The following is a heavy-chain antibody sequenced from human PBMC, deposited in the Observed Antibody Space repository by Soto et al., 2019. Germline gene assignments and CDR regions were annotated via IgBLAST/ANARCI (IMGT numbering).Heavy chain of an antibody. D-gene: IGHD3-22*01. V-gene: IGHV1-46*03. CDR3: ARAHYDSDAFDF. J-gene: IGHJ3*01. CDR2: ISPGGGTT. CDR1: GYTFTTNF. Sequence: VQLVQSGAEVKKPGASVKISCKASGYTFTTNFIHWIRQAPGQGLEWVGIISPGGGTTVCAQKFKGRVTMTRDTYTSTVYMELRTLRSEDTAVFYCARAHYDSDAFDFWGQGTMVIVSS.